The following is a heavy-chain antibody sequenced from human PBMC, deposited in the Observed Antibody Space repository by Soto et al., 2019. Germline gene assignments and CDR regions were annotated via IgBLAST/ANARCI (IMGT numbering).Heavy chain of an antibody. J-gene: IGHJ5*02. CDR2: IIPIFGTT. Sequence: SVKVSCKASGGTFSSYAISWVRQAPGQGLEWMGGIIPIFGTTNYAQKFQGRVTITADESTSTAYMELSSLRSEDTAVYYCARVYYYGSGSYYENWFDPWGQGTLVTVSS. CDR1: GGTFSSYA. CDR3: ARVYYYGSGSYYENWFDP. V-gene: IGHV1-69*13. D-gene: IGHD3-10*01.